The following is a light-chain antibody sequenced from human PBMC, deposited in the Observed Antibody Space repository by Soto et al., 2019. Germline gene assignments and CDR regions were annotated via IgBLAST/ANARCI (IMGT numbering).Light chain of an antibody. J-gene: IGKJ1*01. CDR2: GAS. CDR3: QKYNNWRT. V-gene: IGKV3-15*01. Sequence: EIVMKQSPATLSVSPGERATLSCRASQSVRSNLAWYQQKPGQAPRLLIYGASTRATGIPARFSGSGSGTEFPLTVSSRQFEDFANYFCQKYNNWRTFGPGTKGEIK. CDR1: QSVRSN.